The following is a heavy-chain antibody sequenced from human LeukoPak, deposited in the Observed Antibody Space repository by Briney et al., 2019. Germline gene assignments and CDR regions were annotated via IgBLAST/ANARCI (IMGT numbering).Heavy chain of an antibody. CDR3: ASSYYA. CDR1: GGSFNTYY. J-gene: IGHJ5*02. Sequence: SETLSLTCAVYGGSFNTYYWSWIRQPPGKGLEWIGEVNHSGTTHYNPSLETRVNISADTSENQFSLRLTSVTAADTAVYYCASSYYAWGQGTLVTVSS. V-gene: IGHV4-34*01. CDR2: VNHSGTT. D-gene: IGHD3-10*01.